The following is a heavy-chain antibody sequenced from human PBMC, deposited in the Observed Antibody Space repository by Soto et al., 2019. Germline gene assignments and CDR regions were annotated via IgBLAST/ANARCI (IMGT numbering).Heavy chain of an antibody. CDR1: GGPISSSSYY. D-gene: IGHD4-17*01. CDR3: ARRTVTTLTLAY. V-gene: IGHV4-39*01. J-gene: IGHJ4*02. Sequence: QLQLQESGPGLVKPSETLSLTCTVSGGPISSSSYYWGWIRQPPGKGLEWIGSIYYSESTYYNPSLKSRVIISVATSKNQFSLKLSSVTAADTAVYYCARRTVTTLTLAYWGQGTLVTVSS. CDR2: IYYSEST.